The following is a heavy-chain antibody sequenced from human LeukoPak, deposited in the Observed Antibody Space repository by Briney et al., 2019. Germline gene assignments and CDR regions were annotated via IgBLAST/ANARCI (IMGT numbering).Heavy chain of an antibody. CDR3: ARGPFLPLVVPERTGAFDY. CDR2: IKSDGTDT. CDR1: GFTFSNYW. Sequence: PGGSLRLSCAASGFTFSNYWMLWLRQAPGMGLVWVSRIKSDGTDTTYADSVKGRFTISRDNAKNSLYLQMNSLRAEDTAVYYCARGPFLPLVVPERTGAFDYWGQGTLVTVSS. J-gene: IGHJ4*02. D-gene: IGHD2-2*01. V-gene: IGHV3-74*01.